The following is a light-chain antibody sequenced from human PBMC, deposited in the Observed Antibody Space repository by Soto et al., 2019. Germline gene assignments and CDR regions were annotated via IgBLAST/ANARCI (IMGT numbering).Light chain of an antibody. Sequence: DIQMTQSPSTLSESVGDRVTITCRASQIISSWLAWYQQKPGKAPKLLIYDASSLESGVPSRFSGSGSGTEFTLTISSLQPDDFATYYCQQYNSYPWTFGQGTKVEIK. J-gene: IGKJ1*01. CDR2: DAS. CDR1: QIISSW. CDR3: QQYNSYPWT. V-gene: IGKV1-5*01.